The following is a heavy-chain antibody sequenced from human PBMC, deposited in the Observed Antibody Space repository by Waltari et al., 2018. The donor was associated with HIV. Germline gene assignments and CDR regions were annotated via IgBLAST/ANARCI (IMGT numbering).Heavy chain of an antibody. CDR2: ISAYNGNT. Sequence: QVQLVQSGAEVKKPGASVKVSCKASGYTFTSYGISWVRQAPGQGLEWMGWISAYNGNTNYAQKLQGRVTMTTDTSTSTAYMEPRSLRSDDTAVYYCARVATLSYYYYGMDVWGQGTTVTVSS. CDR3: ARVATLSYYYYGMDV. CDR1: GYTFTSYG. V-gene: IGHV1-18*01. J-gene: IGHJ6*02. D-gene: IGHD5-12*01.